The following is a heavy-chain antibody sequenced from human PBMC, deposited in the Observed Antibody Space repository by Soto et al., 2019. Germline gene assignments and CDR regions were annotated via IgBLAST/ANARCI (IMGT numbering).Heavy chain of an antibody. V-gene: IGHV1-69*01. D-gene: IGHD2-15*01. J-gene: IGHJ4*02. CDR3: ARDRCSGGSCYTLFDY. CDR2: IIPIFGTA. Sequence: QVQLVQSGAEVKKPGSSVKVSCKASGGTFSSYAISWVRQAPGQGLEWVGGIIPIFGTANYAQKFQGRVTITSDESTSTAYMELSSLRSEDTAVYYCARDRCSGGSCYTLFDYWGQGTLVTVSS. CDR1: GGTFSSYA.